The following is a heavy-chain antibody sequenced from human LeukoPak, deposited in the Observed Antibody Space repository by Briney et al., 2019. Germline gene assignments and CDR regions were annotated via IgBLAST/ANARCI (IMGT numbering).Heavy chain of an antibody. CDR1: GYTFTSYG. Sequence: GASVKVSCKASGYTFTSYGISWVRQAPGQGLEWMGGIIPIFGTANYAQKFQGRVTITADESTSTAYMELSSLRSEDTAVYYCTSSGYYQIDYWGQGTLVTVSS. V-gene: IGHV1-69*13. J-gene: IGHJ4*02. D-gene: IGHD3-22*01. CDR2: IIPIFGTA. CDR3: TSSGYYQIDY.